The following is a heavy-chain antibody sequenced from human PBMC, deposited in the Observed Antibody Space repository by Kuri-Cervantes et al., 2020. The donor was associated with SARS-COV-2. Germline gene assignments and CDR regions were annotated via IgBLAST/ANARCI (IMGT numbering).Heavy chain of an antibody. V-gene: IGHV1-69*05. CDR1: GGTFSSYA. CDR2: IIPIFGTA. CDR3: ARDPTLSSGSYYSSFDY. D-gene: IGHD3-10*01. Sequence: SVKVSCKASGGTFSSYAISWVRQAPGQGLEWMGGIIPIFGTANYAQKFQGRVTMTRDTSTSTVYMELSSLRSEDTAVYYCARDPTLSSGSYYSSFDYWGQGTLVTVSS. J-gene: IGHJ4*02.